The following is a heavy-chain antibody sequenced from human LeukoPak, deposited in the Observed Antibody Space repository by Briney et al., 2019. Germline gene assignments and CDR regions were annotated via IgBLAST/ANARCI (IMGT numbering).Heavy chain of an antibody. CDR1: GYTFTGYY. D-gene: IGHD3-22*01. Sequence: ASVKVSCKASGYTFTGYYMHWVRQAPGQGLEWMGWVNPNSGGTNYAQKFQGRVTMTRDTSISTAYMELSRLRSDDTAVYYCARARRITMIVVANNWFDPWGQGTLVTVSS. V-gene: IGHV1-2*02. CDR3: ARARRITMIVVANNWFDP. J-gene: IGHJ5*02. CDR2: VNPNSGGT.